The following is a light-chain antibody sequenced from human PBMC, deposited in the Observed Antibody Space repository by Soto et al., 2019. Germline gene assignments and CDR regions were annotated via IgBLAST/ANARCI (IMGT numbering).Light chain of an antibody. Sequence: DIQMTQSPSTLSASVGDRVTITCRASQSISSWLAWYQQKPGKAPKLLIYKASSLESGVPSRFSGSGSGTEFTLTIISLQPDDFATYYCQQYNSSPWTFGQGTKVDIK. CDR3: QQYNSSPWT. V-gene: IGKV1-5*03. CDR2: KAS. CDR1: QSISSW. J-gene: IGKJ1*01.